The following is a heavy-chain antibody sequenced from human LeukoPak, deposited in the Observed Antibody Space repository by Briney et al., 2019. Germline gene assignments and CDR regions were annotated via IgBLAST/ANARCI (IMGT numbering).Heavy chain of an antibody. J-gene: IGHJ6*02. CDR1: GFPFSSYA. Sequence: GGSLLLSCAASGFPFSSYAMSWVRQAPGKGLEWVAAISGSGGSTYYADSVKGRFTISKDNSKNTLYLQMNSLRAEDTAVYYCAKSNLPAPYYYYGMDVWGQGTTVPVPS. V-gene: IGHV3-23*01. CDR3: AKSNLPAPYYYYGMDV. CDR2: ISGSGGST.